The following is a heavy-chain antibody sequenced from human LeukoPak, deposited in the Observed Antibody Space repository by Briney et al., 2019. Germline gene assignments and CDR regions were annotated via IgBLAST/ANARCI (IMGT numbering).Heavy chain of an antibody. V-gene: IGHV1-3*01. CDR3: ARAYCGGDCYSLGL. CDR2: INAGNGNT. J-gene: IGHJ4*02. D-gene: IGHD2-21*02. CDR1: GYTFTSYA. Sequence: GASVKVSCKASGYTFTSYAMQWVRQAPGQRLEWMGWINAGNGNTKYSQKFQGRVTITRDTSASTAYMELSSLRSEDTAVYYCARAYCGGDCYSLGLWGQGTLVTVSS.